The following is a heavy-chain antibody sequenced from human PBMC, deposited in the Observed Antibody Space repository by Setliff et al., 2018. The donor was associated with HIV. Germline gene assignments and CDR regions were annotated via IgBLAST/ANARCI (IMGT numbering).Heavy chain of an antibody. V-gene: IGHV1-46*01. CDR2: INPTGGST. CDR3: ASAGAWQRNALDI. D-gene: IGHD5-12*01. J-gene: IGHJ3*02. CDR1: GYSFTNHY. Sequence: ASVKVSCKPSGYSFTNHYMHWARQAPGQGLEWMGVINPTGGSTRNTQKFQGRVAMTRDTSTSTVYMELSSLRSEDTAVYYCASAGAWQRNALDIWGQGTMVTVSS.